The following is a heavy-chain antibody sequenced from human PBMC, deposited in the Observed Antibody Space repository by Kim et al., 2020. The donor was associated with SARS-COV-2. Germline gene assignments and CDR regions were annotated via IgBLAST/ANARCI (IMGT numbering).Heavy chain of an antibody. CDR2: IYTSGST. Sequence: SETLSLTCTVSGGSISSGSYYWSWIRQPAGKGLEWIGRIYTSGSTNYNPSLKSRVTISVDTSKNQFSLKLSSVTAADTAVYYCARGRTFLGYWGQGTLVTVSS. J-gene: IGHJ4*02. D-gene: IGHD3-3*01. CDR1: GGSISSGSYY. V-gene: IGHV4-61*02. CDR3: ARGRTFLGY.